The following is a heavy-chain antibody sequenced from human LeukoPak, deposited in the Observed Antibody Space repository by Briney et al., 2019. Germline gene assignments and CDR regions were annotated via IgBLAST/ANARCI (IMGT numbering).Heavy chain of an antibody. CDR1: GYTFTSYA. D-gene: IGHD6-19*01. CDR2: INAGNGNT. Sequence: GASVKVSCKASGYTFTSYAMHWVRQAPGQRLEWMGWINAGNGNTKYSQRFQGRVTITRDTSASTAYMELSSLRSEDTAVYYCAREPATGQWLDYWGQGTLVTVSS. V-gene: IGHV1-3*01. CDR3: AREPATGQWLDY. J-gene: IGHJ4*02.